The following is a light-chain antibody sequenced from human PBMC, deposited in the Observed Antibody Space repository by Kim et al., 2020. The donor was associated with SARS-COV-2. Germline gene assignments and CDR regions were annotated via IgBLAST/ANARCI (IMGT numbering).Light chain of an antibody. CDR3: GAWDDSLGGWV. CDR2: RNN. Sequence: QSVLTQPPSASETPGQRVTISCSGSNSNIGNYYVYWYQVFPRMAPKLLIYRNNQRSSGVPDRFSGSKSGTSASLAISGLRSEDEADYYCGAWDDSLGGWVFGGGTQLTVL. CDR1: NSNIGNYY. V-gene: IGLV1-47*01. J-gene: IGLJ3*02.